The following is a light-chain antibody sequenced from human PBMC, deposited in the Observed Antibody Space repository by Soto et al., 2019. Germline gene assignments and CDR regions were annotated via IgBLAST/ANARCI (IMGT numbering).Light chain of an antibody. CDR2: EVD. J-gene: IGLJ2*01. V-gene: IGLV2-8*01. Sequence: QSALTQPPSASGSPGQSVTVSCTGTSSDIGAYDHVSWHQQHPGKAPKVIIYEVDKRPSGVPNRFSGSKSGNTASLTVSGLHAEDEADYYCSSYAGSNSLVFGGGTKLTVL. CDR3: SSYAGSNSLV. CDR1: SSDIGAYDH.